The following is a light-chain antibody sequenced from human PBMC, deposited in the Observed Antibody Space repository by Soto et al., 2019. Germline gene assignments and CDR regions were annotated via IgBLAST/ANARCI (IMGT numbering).Light chain of an antibody. CDR1: SSDVGGYNY. CDR2: DVS. V-gene: IGLV2-14*01. CDR3: SSYTSSSTLAV. J-gene: IGLJ2*01. Sequence: QSALTQPASVSESPGQSITISCTGTSSDVGGYNYVSWYQQHPGKAPKLMIYDVSDRPSGVSNRFSGSKSGNTASLTISGLQAEDEADYYCSSYTSSSTLAVFGGGTKVTVL.